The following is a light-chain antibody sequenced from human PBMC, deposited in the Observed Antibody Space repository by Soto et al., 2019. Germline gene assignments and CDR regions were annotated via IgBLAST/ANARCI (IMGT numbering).Light chain of an antibody. Sequence: DIQMTQSPSSVSASVGDRVTITCRASQGINNWLAWYQQKPGKAPKFLIFAASTLQDGVPSRFGGSASGTDFILTISSLQPDDFATYYCQQANSFPLTFGGGTKVEIK. V-gene: IGKV1-12*01. CDR2: AAS. J-gene: IGKJ4*01. CDR1: QGINNW. CDR3: QQANSFPLT.